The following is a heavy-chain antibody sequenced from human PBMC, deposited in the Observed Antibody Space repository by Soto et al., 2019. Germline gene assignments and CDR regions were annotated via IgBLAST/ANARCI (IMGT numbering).Heavy chain of an antibody. CDR1: GYTFTRYG. CDR2: IGGYDGRT. CDR3: AREGDVTYYYNGMAV. D-gene: IGHD2-21*02. V-gene: IGHV1-18*01. Sequence: QVHLVQSGAEVKKPGASVNVSCKTSGYTFTRYGISWVRQAPGQGLDRMGWIGGYDGRTNFAQKFQDRVTMTTDTSTSTVYLELRSLSSDDTDVYYCAREGDVTYYYNGMAVWGQGTTVTVS. J-gene: IGHJ6*02.